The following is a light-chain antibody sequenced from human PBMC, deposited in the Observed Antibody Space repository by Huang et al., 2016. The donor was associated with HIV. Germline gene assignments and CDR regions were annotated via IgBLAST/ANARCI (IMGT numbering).Light chain of an antibody. Sequence: DIHMTQSPSTLSASVGDRVTITCRASQSISSWLAWYQQKPGKAPDILIYDASTLESGVPSSFSGSGSGTEVTLTISSLQPDNFATYYCQQYDSYPLTFGQGTKLEIK. CDR3: QQYDSYPLT. CDR2: DAS. V-gene: IGKV1-5*01. J-gene: IGKJ2*01. CDR1: QSISSW.